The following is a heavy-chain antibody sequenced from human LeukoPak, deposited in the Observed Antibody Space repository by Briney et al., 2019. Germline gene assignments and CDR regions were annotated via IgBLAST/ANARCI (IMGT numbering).Heavy chain of an antibody. CDR3: PALGTDSGY. Sequence: GGSLRRSCAASGFTFSDYYMTWIRQTPGKGLEWVSAISGSGDITHYADSVMGRFTISRDNSKNTLYLQMNSLRAEDTAVYYCPALGTDSGYWGQGTLVTVSS. J-gene: IGHJ4*02. D-gene: IGHD1-14*01. CDR2: ISGSGDIT. V-gene: IGHV3-23*01. CDR1: GFTFSDYY.